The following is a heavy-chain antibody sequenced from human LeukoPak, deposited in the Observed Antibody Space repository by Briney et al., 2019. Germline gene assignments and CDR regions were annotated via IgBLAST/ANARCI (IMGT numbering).Heavy chain of an antibody. V-gene: IGHV1-8*01. CDR1: GYTFTTYD. CDR3: ARDPYVGNWFDP. D-gene: IGHD1-26*01. Sequence: GASVKVSCKASGYTFTTYDINWVRQATGQGLEWMGWMNPNTGNTGYAQKFQGRVTMTRNTSISTAYMELSSLRSEDTAVYYCARDPYVGNWFDPWGQGTLVTVSS. CDR2: MNPNTGNT. J-gene: IGHJ5*02.